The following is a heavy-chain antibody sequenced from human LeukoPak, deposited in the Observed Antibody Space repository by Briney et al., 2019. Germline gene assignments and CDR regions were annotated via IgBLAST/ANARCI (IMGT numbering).Heavy chain of an antibody. Sequence: GGSLRLSCAASGFTFDDYAMHWVRPAPGKGLEWVSVIQTGGSIFHADSVKGRFTISRDNSKNTVYLQMNSLRAEDTAVYYCARVDGYYGSGSWFDPWGQGTLVTVSS. CDR1: GFTFDDYA. J-gene: IGHJ5*02. V-gene: IGHV3-66*01. CDR3: ARVDGYYGSGSWFDP. D-gene: IGHD3-10*01. CDR2: IQTGGSI.